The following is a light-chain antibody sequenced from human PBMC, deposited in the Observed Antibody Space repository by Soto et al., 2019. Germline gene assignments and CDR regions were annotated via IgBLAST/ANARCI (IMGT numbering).Light chain of an antibody. CDR2: EVS. CDR3: NSYAGTSILYV. J-gene: IGLJ1*01. CDR1: SADIGSHDY. Sequence: QSVLTQPASVSGSPGQSITISCTGSSADIGSHDYVSWYQQHPGKVPKLIIYEVSKRPSGASDRFSGSKSGNAAYLSISGLQPEDEADYYCNSYAGTSILYVFGGGTKVTVL. V-gene: IGLV2-14*01.